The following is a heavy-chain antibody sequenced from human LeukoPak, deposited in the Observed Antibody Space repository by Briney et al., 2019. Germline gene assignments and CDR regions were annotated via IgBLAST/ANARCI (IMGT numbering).Heavy chain of an antibody. V-gene: IGHV1-2*06. J-gene: IGHJ6*02. CDR1: GYTFTGYY. CDR3: ARVIAAAGTGLSYYYFGMDV. Sequence: ASVKVSCKASGYTFTGYYMHWVRQAPGQGLEWMGRINPNSGGTNYAQKFQGRVTMTRDTSISTAYMELSRLRSDDTAVYYCARVIAAAGTGLSYYYFGMDVWGQGTTVTVSS. D-gene: IGHD6-13*01. CDR2: INPNSGGT.